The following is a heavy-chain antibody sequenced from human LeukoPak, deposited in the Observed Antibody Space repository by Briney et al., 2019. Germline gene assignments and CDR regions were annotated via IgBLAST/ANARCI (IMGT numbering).Heavy chain of an antibody. Sequence: SETLSLTCTVSGGSISSYYWSWIRQPPGKGLEWIGYIYYSGRTNFNPSLKTRVTISVDTSKNQFSLKLSSVTAADTAVYYCARDAGYSSSWYFDYWGQGTLVTVSS. CDR3: ARDAGYSSSWYFDY. CDR2: IYYSGRT. D-gene: IGHD6-13*01. J-gene: IGHJ4*02. CDR1: GGSISSYY. V-gene: IGHV4-59*12.